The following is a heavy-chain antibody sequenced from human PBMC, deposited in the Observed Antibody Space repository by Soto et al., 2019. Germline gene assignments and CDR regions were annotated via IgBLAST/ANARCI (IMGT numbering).Heavy chain of an antibody. Sequence: SETLSLTCTVSGGSISSGGYYWSWIRQHPGKGLELIGYIYYSGSTYYNPSLKSRVTISVDTSKNQFSLKLSSVTAADTAVYYCARGIIAARRIYYYYMDVWGKGTTVTVSS. CDR2: IYYSGST. V-gene: IGHV4-31*03. D-gene: IGHD6-6*01. J-gene: IGHJ6*03. CDR1: GGSISSGGYY. CDR3: ARGIIAARRIYYYYMDV.